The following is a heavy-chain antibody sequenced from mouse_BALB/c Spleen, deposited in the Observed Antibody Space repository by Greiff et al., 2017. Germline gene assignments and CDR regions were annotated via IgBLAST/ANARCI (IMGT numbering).Heavy chain of an antibody. CDR3: ARHLITTGRFYAMDY. CDR1: GFAFSSYD. J-gene: IGHJ4*01. D-gene: IGHD1-1*01. V-gene: IGHV5-12-1*01. Sequence: EVKLMESGGGLVKPGGSLKLSCAASGFAFSSYDMSWVRQTPEKRLEWVAYISSGGGSTYYPDTVKGRFTISRDNAKNTLYLQMSSLKSEDTAMYYCARHLITTGRFYAMDYWGQGTSVTVSS. CDR2: ISSGGGST.